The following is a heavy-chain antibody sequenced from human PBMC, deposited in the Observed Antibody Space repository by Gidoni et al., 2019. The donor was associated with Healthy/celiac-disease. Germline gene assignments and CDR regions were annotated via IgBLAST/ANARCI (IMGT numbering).Heavy chain of an antibody. CDR2: ISGSGGST. Sequence: EVQLLESGGGLVQPGGSLSLSCAASGFTFSSDAMRWVRQAPGKGLEWFAAISGSGGSTYYADSVKGRFTISRDNSKNTLYLQMNSLRAEDTAVYYCAKVAYNWNPGVAFDIWGQGTMVTVSS. CDR3: AKVAYNWNPGVAFDI. CDR1: GFTFSSDA. V-gene: IGHV3-23*01. D-gene: IGHD1-20*01. J-gene: IGHJ3*02.